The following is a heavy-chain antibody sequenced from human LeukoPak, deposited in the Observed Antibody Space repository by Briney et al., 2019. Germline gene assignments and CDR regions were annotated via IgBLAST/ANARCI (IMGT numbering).Heavy chain of an antibody. V-gene: IGHV1-3*04. CDR1: GYIFTNYP. Sequence: ASVKVSCKASGYIFTNYPIHWVRQAPGQRLEWMGWINTGNGNTKNSQKFEGRVTVTRDTSATAAYMELSSLRSEDTAVYYCARDRAMADYWGQGTLVTVSS. CDR3: ARDRAMADY. CDR2: INTGNGNT. J-gene: IGHJ4*02. D-gene: IGHD5-18*01.